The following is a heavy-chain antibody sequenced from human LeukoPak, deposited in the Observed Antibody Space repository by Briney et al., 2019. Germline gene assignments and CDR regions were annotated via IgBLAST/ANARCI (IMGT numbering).Heavy chain of an antibody. CDR3: ARYGGGWYGNNWFDP. Sequence: PSETLSLTCTVSGGSTSSYYWSWIRQPAGKGLEWIGRIYTSGSTNYNPSLTSRVTMSVDTSKNQFSLKLSSVTAEDTAVYYCARYGGGWYGNNWFDPWGQGTLVTVSS. CDR2: IYTSGST. D-gene: IGHD6-19*01. J-gene: IGHJ5*02. CDR1: GGSTSSYY. V-gene: IGHV4-4*07.